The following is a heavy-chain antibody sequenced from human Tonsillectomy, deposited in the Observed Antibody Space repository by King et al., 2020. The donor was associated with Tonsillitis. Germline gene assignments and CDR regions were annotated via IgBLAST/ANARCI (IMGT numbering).Heavy chain of an antibody. CDR3: ARGAYDYLWGSYRFLDY. CDR2: IYYSGST. D-gene: IGHD3-16*02. J-gene: IGHJ4*02. CDR1: GGSISSGDYY. V-gene: IGHV4-30-4*01. Sequence: VQLQESGPGLVKPSQTLSLTCTVSGGSISSGDYYWSWIRQPPGKGLEWIGYIYYSGSTYYNPSLKSRVTISVDTSKHQFSLKLSSVTAADTAVYYCARGAYDYLWGSYRFLDYWGQGTLVTVSS.